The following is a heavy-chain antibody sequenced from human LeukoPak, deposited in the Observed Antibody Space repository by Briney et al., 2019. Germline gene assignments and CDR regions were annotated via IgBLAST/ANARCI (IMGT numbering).Heavy chain of an antibody. V-gene: IGHV1-18*01. CDR2: ISAYNGNT. J-gene: IGHJ4*02. D-gene: IGHD2-2*01. CDR3: ARSLGYCSHTSCSQVYYFDY. CDR1: GYTFTSYG. Sequence: ASVKVSCKASGYTFTSYGISWVRQAPGQGLEWMGWISAYNGNTNYAQKLQGRVTMTTDTSTSTAYMELRSLRSDDTAVYYCARSLGYCSHTSCSQVYYFDYWGQGTVVTVSS.